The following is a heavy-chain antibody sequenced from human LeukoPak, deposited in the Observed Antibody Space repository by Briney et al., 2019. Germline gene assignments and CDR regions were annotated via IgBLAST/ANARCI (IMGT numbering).Heavy chain of an antibody. J-gene: IGHJ4*02. Sequence: GGSLRLSCAASGFTFSSYSMNWVRQAPGKGLEWVASISSSSSYKYYADSVKGRFTISRDNAKNSLYLQMNTLRAEDTAVYYCARVGRDGYNNAYWGQGTLVTVSS. V-gene: IGHV3-21*01. CDR1: GFTFSSYS. D-gene: IGHD5-24*01. CDR2: ISSSSSYK. CDR3: ARVGRDGYNNAY.